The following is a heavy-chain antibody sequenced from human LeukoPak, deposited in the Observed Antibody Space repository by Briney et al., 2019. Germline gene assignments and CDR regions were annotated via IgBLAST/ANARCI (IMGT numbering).Heavy chain of an antibody. CDR2: INPNNGGT. J-gene: IGHJ4*02. V-gene: IGHV1-2*02. CDR3: TNVYNSGWYFDY. Sequence: GASVKVSCKASGYTFTGYYMHWVRQAPGQGLEWMGWINPNNGGTAYAQKFQGRVTMTRDTSISTVYMELSRLRSDDTAVYYCTNVYNSGWYFDYWGQGTLVTVSS. D-gene: IGHD6-19*01. CDR1: GYTFTGYY.